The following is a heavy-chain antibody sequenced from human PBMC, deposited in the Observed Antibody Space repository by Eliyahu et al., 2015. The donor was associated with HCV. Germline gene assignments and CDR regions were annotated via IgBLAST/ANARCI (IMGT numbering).Heavy chain of an antibody. J-gene: IGHJ4*02. Sequence: QVQLQESGPGLVKPSETLSLTCTVSGGSISSYYWSWIRQSPGKGLEWIGYIYHSGSTIYNPSFKSRVTISVDTSKNQFSLNLNSLTAADTAVYYCARDRGAATGYFPFDYWGQGTLVTVSS. D-gene: IGHD6-13*01. CDR1: GGSISSYY. CDR3: ARDRGAATGYFPFDY. CDR2: IYHSGST. V-gene: IGHV4-59*01.